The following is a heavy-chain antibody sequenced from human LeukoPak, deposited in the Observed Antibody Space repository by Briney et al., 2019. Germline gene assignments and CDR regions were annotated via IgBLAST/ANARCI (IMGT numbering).Heavy chain of an antibody. CDR3: AKAYSVDIVATIGDY. CDR2: ISWNSGSI. J-gene: IGHJ4*02. Sequence: GGSLRLSCAASGFTFDDYAMHWVRQAPGKGLEWVSGISWNSGSIGYADSVKGRFTISRVNAKNSLYLQMNSLRAEDTALYYCAKAYSVDIVATIGDYWGQGTLVTVSS. CDR1: GFTFDDYA. D-gene: IGHD5-12*01. V-gene: IGHV3-9*01.